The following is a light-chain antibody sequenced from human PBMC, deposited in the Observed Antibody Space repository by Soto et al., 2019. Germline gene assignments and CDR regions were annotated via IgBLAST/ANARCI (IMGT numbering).Light chain of an antibody. CDR2: AAS. J-gene: IGKJ4*01. Sequence: EVVLTQSPSTLSLSPGERATLSCRTSQSIDYNLAWFQQKPGQTPRLLILAASQRAAGVPARFRGSGSGTDYTITISSRQPEDVAVSYCQERSRWPRGTFGGGTKVEIK. CDR3: QERSRWPRGT. V-gene: IGKV3-11*01. CDR1: QSIDYN.